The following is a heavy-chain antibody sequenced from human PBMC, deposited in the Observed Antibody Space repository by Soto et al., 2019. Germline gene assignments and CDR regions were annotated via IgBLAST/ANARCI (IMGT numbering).Heavy chain of an antibody. V-gene: IGHV4-59*08. CDR1: GGSITNYY. CDR2: INYDGYS. CDR3: ARHGFGPLHGLVDV. J-gene: IGHJ6*02. D-gene: IGHD3-10*01. Sequence: QVQLQESGPGLVKPSETLSLTCTVSGGSITNYYCSWFRQPPGKGLEWIGYINYDGYSAYNLSLKSRATLSMAASKTQFSPILESGTATDTAVYYCARHGFGPLHGLVDVWGPGTTVIVSS.